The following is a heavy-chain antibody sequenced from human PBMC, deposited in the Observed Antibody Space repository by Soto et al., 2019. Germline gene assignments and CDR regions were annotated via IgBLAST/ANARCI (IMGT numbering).Heavy chain of an antibody. CDR2: ISAYNGST. Sequence: ASVKVSCKASGYTFTSYGISWVRQAPGQGLEWMGWISAYNGSTNYAQKLQGRVTMTTDTSTSTAYMELRGLRSDDTAVYYCARDRYYDILTGYADHMDVWGQGTTVTVSS. V-gene: IGHV1-18*04. J-gene: IGHJ6*02. CDR3: ARDRYYDILTGYADHMDV. CDR1: GYTFTSYG. D-gene: IGHD3-9*01.